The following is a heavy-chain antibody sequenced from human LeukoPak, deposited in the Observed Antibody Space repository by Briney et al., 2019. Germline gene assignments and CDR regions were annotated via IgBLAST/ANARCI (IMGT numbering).Heavy chain of an antibody. CDR2: IYYSGST. CDR3: ARERSSGYSYSYYMDV. V-gene: IGHV4-59*01. CDR1: GGTISSYY. D-gene: IGHD3-22*01. J-gene: IGHJ6*03. Sequence: SETLSLTCTVSGGTISSYYWSWIRQPPGKGLEWIGYIYYSGSTNYNPSLKSRVTISVDTSKNQFSLKLSSVTAADTAVYYCARERSSGYSYSYYMDVWGKGTTVTVSS.